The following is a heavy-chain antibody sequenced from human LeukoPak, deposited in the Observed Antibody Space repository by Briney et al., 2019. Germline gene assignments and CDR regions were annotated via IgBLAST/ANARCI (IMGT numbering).Heavy chain of an antibody. D-gene: IGHD4-23*01. Sequence: GGSLRLSCAASGFTFSSYDMHWVRQATGKGLEWVSAIGTAGDTYYPGSVKGRFTISRENAKNSLYLQMNSLRAEDTAVYYCVRTLRYGGNSGFDYWGQGTLVTVSS. V-gene: IGHV3-13*01. CDR1: GFTFSSYD. CDR3: VRTLRYGGNSGFDY. CDR2: IGTAGDT. J-gene: IGHJ4*02.